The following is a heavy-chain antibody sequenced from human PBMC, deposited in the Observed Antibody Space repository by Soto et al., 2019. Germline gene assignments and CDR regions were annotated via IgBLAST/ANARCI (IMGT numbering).Heavy chain of an antibody. CDR1: GYTLTELS. J-gene: IGHJ6*03. CDR2: FDPEDGET. Sequence: ASVKVSCKVSGYTLTELSMHWVRQAPGKGLEWMGGFDPEDGETIYAQKFQGRVTMTGDTSTGTAYMELSSLRSEDTAVYYCARGGTRRTYYYYYYMDVWGKGTTVTVSS. V-gene: IGHV1-24*01. CDR3: ARGGTRRTYYYYYYMDV.